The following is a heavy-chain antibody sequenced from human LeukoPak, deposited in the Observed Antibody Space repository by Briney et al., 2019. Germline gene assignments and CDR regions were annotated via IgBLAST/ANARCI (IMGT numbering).Heavy chain of an antibody. V-gene: IGHV3-30*02. CDR3: AKDHVTNYYDSSGYVR. D-gene: IGHD3-22*01. Sequence: GGSLRLSCAASGFTFNSYGMHWVRQAPGKGLEGVAFIRYDGSNKYYADSVKGRFTISRDNSKNTLYLQMNSLRAEDTAVYYCAKDHVTNYYDSSGYVRWGQGTLVTVSS. J-gene: IGHJ4*02. CDR1: GFTFNSYG. CDR2: IRYDGSNK.